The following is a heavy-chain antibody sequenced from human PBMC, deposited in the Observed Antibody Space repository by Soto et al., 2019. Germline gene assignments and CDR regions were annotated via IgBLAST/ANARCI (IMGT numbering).Heavy chain of an antibody. CDR2: INPNSGGT. CDR3: AALDYYDSSGYYRSRNAFDI. Sequence: RASVKVSCKASGYTFTGYYMHWVRQAPRQGLEWMGWINPNSGGTNYAQKFQGRVTVTRDTSISTAYMELSRLRSDDTAVYYCAALDYYDSSGYYRSRNAFDIWGQGTMVTVSS. V-gene: IGHV1-2*02. CDR1: GYTFTGYY. D-gene: IGHD3-22*01. J-gene: IGHJ3*02.